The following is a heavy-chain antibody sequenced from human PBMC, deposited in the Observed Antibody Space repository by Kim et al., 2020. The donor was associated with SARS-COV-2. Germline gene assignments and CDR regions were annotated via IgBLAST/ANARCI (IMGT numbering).Heavy chain of an antibody. J-gene: IGHJ6*02. V-gene: IGHV4-59*08. Sequence: STKYTPARKSRVPISVDPSKNHFSLKLSSVTAADTAVYSCARHPLFYAMDGWGQGTTVTVSS. CDR2: ST. CDR3: ARHPLFYAMDG.